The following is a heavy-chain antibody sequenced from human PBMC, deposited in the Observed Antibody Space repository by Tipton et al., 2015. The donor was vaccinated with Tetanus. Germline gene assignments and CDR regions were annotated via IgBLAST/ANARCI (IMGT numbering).Heavy chain of an antibody. J-gene: IGHJ4*02. CDR2: IYESGDT. CDR1: GGSIRGGTFY. V-gene: IGHV4-39*01. Sequence: TLSLTCTVSGGSIRGGTFYWGWIRQPPGKGLEWIGSIYESGDTYYIPSLKSRVTISVDTPKNQFSLNLNSMAAADTGVYYCARHQRGYFTPFGYWGQGNLVTVSS. CDR3: ARHQRGYFTPFGY. D-gene: IGHD3-3*01.